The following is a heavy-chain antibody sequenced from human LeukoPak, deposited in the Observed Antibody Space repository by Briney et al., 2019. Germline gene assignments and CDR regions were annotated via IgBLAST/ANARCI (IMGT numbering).Heavy chain of an antibody. V-gene: IGHV1-2*02. CDR2: INPNRGNI. D-gene: IGHD6-13*01. J-gene: IGHJ5*02. Sequence: GASVKVSCKASGYTFTCYYMHWVRQAPGQGLEWMGWINPNRGNINYAQKFEGRVTMTRDTAISTAYMELSRLRFDDTAVYYCARIAAALNWFDPWGQGTLVTVSS. CDR1: GYTFTCYY. CDR3: ARIAAALNWFDP.